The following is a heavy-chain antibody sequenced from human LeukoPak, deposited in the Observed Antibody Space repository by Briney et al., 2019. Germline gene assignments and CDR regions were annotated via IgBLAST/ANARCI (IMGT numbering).Heavy chain of an antibody. D-gene: IGHD4-17*01. CDR2: ISGSGGRT. Sequence: GGSLRLSCAASGFTFSSYAMSWVRQAPGKGLEWVSSISGSGGRTHYTDSVKGRFTISRDNSKNTLYLQMNSLRAEDTAVYYCATPPTVTRNYWGQGTLVTVSS. J-gene: IGHJ4*02. CDR1: GFTFSSYA. CDR3: ATPPTVTRNY. V-gene: IGHV3-23*01.